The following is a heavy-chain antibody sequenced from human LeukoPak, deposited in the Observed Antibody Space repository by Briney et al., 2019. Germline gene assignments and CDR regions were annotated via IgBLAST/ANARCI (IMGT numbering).Heavy chain of an antibody. CDR3: AVTMVRGVICYFDY. Sequence: PSETLSLTCTVSGDSISSGDYYWSWIRQPAGKGLEWIGSIYHSGSTYYNPSLKSRVTISVDTSKNQFSLKLSSVTAADTAVYYCAVTMVRGVICYFDYWGQGTLVTVSS. D-gene: IGHD3-10*01. V-gene: IGHV4-38-2*02. CDR1: GDSISSGDYY. J-gene: IGHJ4*02. CDR2: IYHSGST.